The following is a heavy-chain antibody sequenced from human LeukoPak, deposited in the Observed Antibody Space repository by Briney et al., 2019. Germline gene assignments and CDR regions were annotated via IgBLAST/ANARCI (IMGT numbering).Heavy chain of an antibody. CDR1: GFTFSSYG. CDR2: IRYDGSNK. J-gene: IGHJ4*02. D-gene: IGHD3-3*01. CDR3: ATAVLRFLEWLEKNDY. Sequence: GGSLRLSCAASGFTFSSYGMHWVRQAPGKGLEWVAFIRYDGSNKYYADSVKGRFTISRDNSKNTLYPQMNSLRAEDTAVYYCATAVLRFLEWLEKNDYWGQGTLVTVSS. V-gene: IGHV3-30*02.